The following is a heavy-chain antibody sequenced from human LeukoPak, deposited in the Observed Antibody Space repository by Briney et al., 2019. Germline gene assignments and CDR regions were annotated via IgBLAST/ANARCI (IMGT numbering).Heavy chain of an antibody. CDR3: ARSAYDSSGST. CDR1: GFSLSTFW. CDR2: IDYDGTTT. J-gene: IGHJ5*02. Sequence: GGSLRLSCAASGFSLSTFWMHWVRQAPGKGLVWVSRIDYDGTTTTYADSVKGRFTISRDNAKNSLYLQMNSLRAEDTAVYYCARSAYDSSGSTWGQGTLVTVSS. D-gene: IGHD3-22*01. V-gene: IGHV3-74*01.